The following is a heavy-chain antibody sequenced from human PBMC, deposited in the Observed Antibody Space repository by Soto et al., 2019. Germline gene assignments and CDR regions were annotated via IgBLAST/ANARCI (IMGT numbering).Heavy chain of an antibody. J-gene: IGHJ4*02. CDR3: ARIELGTTIRNFDY. CDR1: GFNFSTYS. D-gene: IGHD1-26*01. Sequence: GGSLRLSCAASGFNFSTYSINWVRQAPGKGLEWISYISSGTRTTYYAASVKGRFTISRDNAKNSLYLQMNSLRDEDTAVYYCARIELGTTIRNFDYWGPGTLVTVSS. V-gene: IGHV3-48*02. CDR2: ISSGTRTT.